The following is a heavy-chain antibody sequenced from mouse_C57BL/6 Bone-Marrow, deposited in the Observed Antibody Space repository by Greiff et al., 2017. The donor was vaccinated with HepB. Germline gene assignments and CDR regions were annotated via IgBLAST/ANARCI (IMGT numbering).Heavy chain of an antibody. D-gene: IGHD4-1*01. CDR2: IDPETGGT. CDR3: TRLGPNCPFAY. J-gene: IGHJ3*01. Sequence: VKLVESGAELVRPGASVTLSCKASGYTFTDYEMHWVKQTPVHGLEWIGAIDPETGGTAYNQKFKGKAILTADKSSSTAYMELRSLTSEDSAVYYCTRLGPNCPFAYWGQGTLVTVSA. V-gene: IGHV1-15*01. CDR1: GYTFTDYE.